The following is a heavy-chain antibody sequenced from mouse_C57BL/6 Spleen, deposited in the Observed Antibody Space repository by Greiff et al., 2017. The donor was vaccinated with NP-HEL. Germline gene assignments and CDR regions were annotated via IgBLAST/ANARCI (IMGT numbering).Heavy chain of an antibody. Sequence: VQLVESGPGLVQPSQSLSITCTVSGFSLTSYGVHWVRQSPGKGLEWLGVIWSGGSTDYNAAFISRLSISKDNSKSQVFFKMNSLQADDTAIYYCARRGDGAWFAYWGQGTLVTVSA. J-gene: IGHJ3*01. CDR1: GFSLTSYG. V-gene: IGHV2-2*01. CDR2: IWSGGST. CDR3: ARRGDGAWFAY.